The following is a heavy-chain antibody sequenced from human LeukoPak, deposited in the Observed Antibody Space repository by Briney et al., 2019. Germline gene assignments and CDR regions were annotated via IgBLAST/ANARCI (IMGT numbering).Heavy chain of an antibody. CDR1: GFTFSSYG. CDR2: IWYDGSNK. V-gene: IGHV3-33*01. J-gene: IGHJ4*02. D-gene: IGHD4-17*01. CDR3: ARSLDYGDSEPSTFDY. Sequence: GGTLRLSCAASGFTFSSYGMHWVRQAPGKGLEWVAVIWYDGSNKYYADSVKGRFTISRDNSKNTLYLQMNSLRAEDTAVYYCARSLDYGDSEPSTFDYWGQGTLVTVSS.